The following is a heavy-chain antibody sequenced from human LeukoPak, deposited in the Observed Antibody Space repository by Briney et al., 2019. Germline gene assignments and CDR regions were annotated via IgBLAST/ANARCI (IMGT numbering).Heavy chain of an antibody. J-gene: IGHJ6*03. Sequence: SETLSLTCNVSGGSISSYYWSWIRQPPGKGLEWIGYICYSGGTNYNPSLKSRVTISVDTSKNQFSLKLTSVTAADTAVYYCARMGPPLRGVRYYYYMDVWGKGTTVTVSS. CDR2: ICYSGGT. D-gene: IGHD3-10*01. V-gene: IGHV4-59*01. CDR3: ARMGPPLRGVRYYYYMDV. CDR1: GGSISSYY.